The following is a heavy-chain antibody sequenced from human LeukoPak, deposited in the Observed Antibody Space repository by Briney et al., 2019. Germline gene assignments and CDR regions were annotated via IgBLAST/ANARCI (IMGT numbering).Heavy chain of an antibody. CDR3: ARAKAVAAKSFASDI. Sequence: ASVKVSCKASGYTFTSYGISWVRQAPGQGLEWMGWISAYNGNTNYAQKLQGRVTMTTDTSTSTAYMELRSLRSDDTAVYYCARAKAVAAKSFASDIWGQGTMVTVSS. V-gene: IGHV1-18*01. CDR2: ISAYNGNT. D-gene: IGHD2-15*01. CDR1: GYTFTSYG. J-gene: IGHJ3*02.